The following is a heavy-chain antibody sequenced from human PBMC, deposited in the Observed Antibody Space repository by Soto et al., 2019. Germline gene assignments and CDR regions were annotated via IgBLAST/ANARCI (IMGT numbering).Heavy chain of an antibody. CDR1: GFTFSSYG. Sequence: QVQLVESGGGVVQPGRSLRLSCAASGFTFSSYGMHWVRQAPGKGLEWVAVISYDGSNKYYADSVKGRFTISRDNSKNTLDLEMNSLRAEDTAVYYCAKRHHPSGDYFCGMDVWGQGTTVTVSS. J-gene: IGHJ6*02. D-gene: IGHD4-17*01. CDR3: AKRHHPSGDYFCGMDV. V-gene: IGHV3-30*18. CDR2: ISYDGSNK.